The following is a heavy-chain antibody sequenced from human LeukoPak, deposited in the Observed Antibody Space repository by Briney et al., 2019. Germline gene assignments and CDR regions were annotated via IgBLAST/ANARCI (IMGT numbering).Heavy chain of an antibody. CDR2: LSYAGID. CDR1: GFTFSRYT. Sequence: GGSLRLSCAASGFTFSRYTIHWVRQAPGKGLEWVAVLSYAGIDNYADSVKGRFTISRDNSKNTLYLQMTRQRPEDTAEHYCARVPSHDSSAYLPYDYWGQGTLVTVSS. CDR3: ARVPSHDSSAYLPYDY. J-gene: IGHJ4*02. V-gene: IGHV3-30*04. D-gene: IGHD3-22*01.